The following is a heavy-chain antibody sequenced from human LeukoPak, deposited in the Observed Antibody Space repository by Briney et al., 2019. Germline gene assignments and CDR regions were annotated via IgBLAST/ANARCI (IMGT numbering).Heavy chain of an antibody. Sequence: WASVTVSFTASGGTFTSYAISWVRQAPGQGLEWMGRVIPILGIANYAQKFQGRVTITADKSTSTAYMELSSLRSEDTAVYYCARRIAVAGTYYYCYGMDVWGQGTTVTVSS. J-gene: IGHJ6*02. CDR3: ARRIAVAGTYYYCYGMDV. V-gene: IGHV1-69*04. CDR1: GGTFTSYA. D-gene: IGHD6-19*01. CDR2: VIPILGIA.